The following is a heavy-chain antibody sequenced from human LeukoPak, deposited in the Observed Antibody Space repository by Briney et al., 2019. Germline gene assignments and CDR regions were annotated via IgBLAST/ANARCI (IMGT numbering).Heavy chain of an antibody. CDR3: AKDTMTTVTTRVGVDY. Sequence: GGSLRLSCAASGFTFSSYAMSWVRQAPGKGLEWVSAISGSGGSTYYADSVKGRFTISRDNSKNTLYLQMNSLRAEDTAVYYCAKDTMTTVTTRVGVDYWGQGTLVTVSS. CDR2: ISGSGGST. J-gene: IGHJ4*02. CDR1: GFTFSSYA. V-gene: IGHV3-23*01. D-gene: IGHD4-17*01.